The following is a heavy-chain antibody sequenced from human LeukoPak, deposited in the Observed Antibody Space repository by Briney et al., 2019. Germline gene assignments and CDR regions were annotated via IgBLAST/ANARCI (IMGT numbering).Heavy chain of an antibody. CDR3: AKGRAQQQLVLDY. CDR1: GFTFSSHV. CDR2: ISFSGDST. Sequence: GGSLRLSCAAPGFTFSSHVLSWVRQDPARGLEWVSSISFSGDSTYYADSVKARFTISRDNSKNTLYLQMNSLRAEDTAVYYCAKGRAQQQLVLDYWGQGTLATVSS. J-gene: IGHJ4*02. V-gene: IGHV3-23*01. D-gene: IGHD6-13*01.